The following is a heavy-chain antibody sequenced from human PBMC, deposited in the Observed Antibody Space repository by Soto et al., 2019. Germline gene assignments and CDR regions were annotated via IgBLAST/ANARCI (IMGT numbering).Heavy chain of an antibody. CDR2: INSNGGST. CDR1: GFTFSRYV. J-gene: IGHJ4*02. V-gene: IGHV3-23*01. Sequence: PGGSLRLSCVASGFTFSRYVMTWVRQAPGKGLEWVSTINSNGGSTYYADSVKGRFTISRDNSKNSLYLQMNGLRAEDTAVYFWARVPDLDYCSRTSCLYYFDYWGQGALVTVSS. D-gene: IGHD2-2*01. CDR3: ARVPDLDYCSRTSCLYYFDY.